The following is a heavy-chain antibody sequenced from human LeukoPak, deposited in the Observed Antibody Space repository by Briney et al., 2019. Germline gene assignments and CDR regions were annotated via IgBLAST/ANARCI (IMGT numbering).Heavy chain of an antibody. CDR2: FDPEDGET. V-gene: IGHV1-24*01. Sequence: ASVKVSCKASGYTFTGYYMHWVRQAPGKGLEWMGGFDPEDGETIYAQKFQGRVTMTEDTSTDTAYMELSSLRSEDTAVYYCATDREGCWTLNYWGQGTLVTVSS. CDR3: ATDREGCWTLNY. CDR1: GYTFTGYY. D-gene: IGHD1-1*01. J-gene: IGHJ4*02.